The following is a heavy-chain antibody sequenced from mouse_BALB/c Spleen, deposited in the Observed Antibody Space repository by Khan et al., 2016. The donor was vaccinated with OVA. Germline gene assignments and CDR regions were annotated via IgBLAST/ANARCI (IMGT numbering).Heavy chain of an antibody. CDR1: GYTFINYW. CDR3: ARGGVRWHFDH. Sequence: QVQLQQSGAELAKPGASVKLSCKASGYTFINYWILWVKQRPGQGLEWIGKINPSTAYTEYNENFKDKATLTADKSSRTAYMQLSSLTSEDSAVYFCARGGVRWHFDHWGQGTTLTVSS. J-gene: IGHJ2*01. V-gene: IGHV1-7*01. CDR2: INPSTAYT. D-gene: IGHD1-1*01.